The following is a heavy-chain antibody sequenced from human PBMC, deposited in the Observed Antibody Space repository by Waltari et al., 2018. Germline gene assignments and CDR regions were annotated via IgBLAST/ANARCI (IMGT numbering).Heavy chain of an antibody. CDR3: ASRSPALDY. Sequence: QVQLVESGGGVVQPGRSLRLSCAASGFTFSSYGMHWVRQAPGKGLEWVAVIWNDGNTKYSADSVKGRFTISRDKSKNTLYLQMNSLRPDDTAIYYCASRSPALDYWGQGTLVTVSS. CDR1: GFTFSSYG. J-gene: IGHJ4*02. V-gene: IGHV3-33*08. CDR2: IWNDGNTK.